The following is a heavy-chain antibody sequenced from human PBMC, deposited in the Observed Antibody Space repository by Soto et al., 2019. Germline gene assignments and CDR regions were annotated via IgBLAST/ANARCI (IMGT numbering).Heavy chain of an antibody. CDR1: GGTFSSYT. D-gene: IGHD4-17*01. CDR2: IIPILGIA. V-gene: IGHV1-69*02. CDR3: ARSPTVTTPYYYYYYYMDV. J-gene: IGHJ6*03. Sequence: QVQLVQSGAEVKKPGSSVKVSCKASGGTFSSYTISWVRQAPGQGLEWMGRIIPILGIANYAQKFQGRVTITADKSTSTAYMELSSLRSEHTAVYYCARSPTVTTPYYYYYYYMDVWGKGTTVTVSS.